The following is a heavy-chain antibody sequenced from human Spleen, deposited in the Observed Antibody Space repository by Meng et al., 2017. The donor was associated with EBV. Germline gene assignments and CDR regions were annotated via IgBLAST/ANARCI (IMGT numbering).Heavy chain of an antibody. Sequence: SRVCNPPGTPTFTSVVYGWSLVRTDWRWFPLTPGKGLEWMGEIKHSGSTYFNASLKSRVTISIATSKNQFSLKLSSVTAADTAVYYCALFNGYLLGIFAYWGKGTLVTVSS. CDR3: ALFNGYLLGIFAY. J-gene: IGHJ4*02. CDR2: IKHSGST. V-gene: IGHV4-34*01. CDR1: GWSLVRTD. D-gene: IGHD3-9*01.